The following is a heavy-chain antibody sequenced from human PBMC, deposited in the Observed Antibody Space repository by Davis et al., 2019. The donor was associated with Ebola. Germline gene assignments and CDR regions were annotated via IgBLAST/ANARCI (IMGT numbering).Heavy chain of an antibody. CDR1: GYTFTGYY. D-gene: IGHD2-15*01. Sequence: AASVKVSCKASGYTFTGYYMHWVRQAPGQGLEWMGIINPSGGSTSYAQKFQGRVTMNRDTSTSTVYMELSSLRSEDTAVYYCAREEIVVVVAATYYYYGMDVWGQGTTVTVSS. J-gene: IGHJ6*02. V-gene: IGHV1-46*03. CDR3: AREEIVVVVAATYYYYGMDV. CDR2: INPSGGST.